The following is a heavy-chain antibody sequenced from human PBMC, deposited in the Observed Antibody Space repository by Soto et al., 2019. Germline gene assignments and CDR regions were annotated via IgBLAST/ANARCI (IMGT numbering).Heavy chain of an antibody. CDR3: VRVERGTSISVVDAFDI. V-gene: IGHV4-34*01. J-gene: IGHJ3*02. D-gene: IGHD3-16*01. CDR1: GGFVSSGCYY. Sequence: QVQLQQWGAGLLKPSEPLSLTCAVYGGFVSSGCYYWSWIRQPPGKGLEWIGEMSHSGGTHFNPFFKCPGNTSENTSMNQFCLKMSSVTAAVTALYYCVRVERGTSISVVDAFDIWGPGTIVTVSS. CDR2: MSHSGGT.